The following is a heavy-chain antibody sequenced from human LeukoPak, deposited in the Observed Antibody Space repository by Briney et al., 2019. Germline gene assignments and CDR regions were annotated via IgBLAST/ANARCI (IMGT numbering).Heavy chain of an antibody. CDR3: ARDTSNGIYYYSDY. D-gene: IGHD5-12*01. J-gene: IGHJ4*02. Sequence: ASETLSLTCAISGGSISSGGYSWSWIRQPPGKGLEWIGYIYHSGSTDYNPSLKSRVTISVDKSKNQFSLKLSSVTAADTAVYYCARDTSNGIYYYSDYWGQGTLVTVSS. V-gene: IGHV4-30-2*01. CDR2: IYHSGST. CDR1: GGSISSGGYS.